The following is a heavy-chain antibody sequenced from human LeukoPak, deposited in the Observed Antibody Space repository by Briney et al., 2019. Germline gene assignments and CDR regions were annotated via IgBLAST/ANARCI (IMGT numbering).Heavy chain of an antibody. J-gene: IGHJ4*02. Sequence: SETLSLTCAVYGGSFSGYYWSWIRQPPGKGLEWIGEINHSGSTNYNPSLKSRVTISVDTSKNQFSPKLSSVTAADTAVYYCARHLVRRISRNDCSGGSCYRYFDFWGQGTLVTVSS. V-gene: IGHV4-34*01. CDR1: GGSFSGYY. CDR2: INHSGST. D-gene: IGHD2-15*01. CDR3: ARHLVRRISRNDCSGGSCYRYFDF.